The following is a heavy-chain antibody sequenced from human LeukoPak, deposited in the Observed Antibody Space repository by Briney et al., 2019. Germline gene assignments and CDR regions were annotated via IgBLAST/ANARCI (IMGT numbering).Heavy chain of an antibody. CDR1: GGSISSYY. Sequence: SETLSLTCTVSGGSISSYYWSWIRQPPGKGLEWIGYIYYSGSTNYNPSLKSRVTISVDTSKNQFSLKLSSVTAADTAVYYCARDMSIVIAAAGTRFDPWGQGTLVTVSS. D-gene: IGHD6-13*01. V-gene: IGHV4-59*12. CDR3: ARDMSIVIAAAGTRFDP. J-gene: IGHJ5*02. CDR2: IYYSGST.